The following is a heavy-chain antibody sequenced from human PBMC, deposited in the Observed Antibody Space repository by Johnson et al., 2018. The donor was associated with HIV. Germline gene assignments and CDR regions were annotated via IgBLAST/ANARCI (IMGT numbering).Heavy chain of an antibody. CDR1: GFTLRNCA. J-gene: IGHJ3*02. D-gene: IGHD3-3*01. CDR2: ISSNGGST. CDR3: ANGGLQFLEWLPHDAFDI. V-gene: IGHV3-64*01. Sequence: EVQLVESGGGLVQPGRSLRLSCAASGFTLRNCAINWGRRAPGKRLEFVSAISSNGGSTYYANSVKGIFTISRDNSKNTLYLQMNSLRAEDTAVYYCANGGLQFLEWLPHDAFDIWGQGTMVTVSS.